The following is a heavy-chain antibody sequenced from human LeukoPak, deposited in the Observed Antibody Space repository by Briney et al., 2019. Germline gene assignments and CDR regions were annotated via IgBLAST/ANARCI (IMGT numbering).Heavy chain of an antibody. J-gene: IGHJ3*02. D-gene: IGHD6-13*01. CDR2: ISAYNGNT. V-gene: IGHV1-18*01. CDR3: ARGYPYSSSSGDAFDI. Sequence: ASVKLSCKASGYTFTSYGISWLRQAPGHGLEWMGCISAYNGNTTYAQKLQGRVTMTTDTSTSTAYMELRSLRADDTAVYYCARGYPYSSSSGDAFDIWGQGTMVTVSS. CDR1: GYTFTSYG.